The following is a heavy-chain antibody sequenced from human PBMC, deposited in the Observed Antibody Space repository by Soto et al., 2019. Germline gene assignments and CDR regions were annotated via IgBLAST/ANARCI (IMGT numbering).Heavy chain of an antibody. CDR1: GGTFSSYT. D-gene: IGHD2-15*01. CDR3: SRGVASIVDS. V-gene: IGHV1-69*02. Sequence: QVQLVQSGAEVKKPGSSVRVSCTPSGGTFSSYTISWVRQAPGQGLEWMGRIVPITGMTRYAQKFQGRLTITAVTSTTTAYLELNSLTSEDSAVYFCSRGVASIVDSWGQGTQVTVSS. CDR2: IVPITGMT. J-gene: IGHJ4*02.